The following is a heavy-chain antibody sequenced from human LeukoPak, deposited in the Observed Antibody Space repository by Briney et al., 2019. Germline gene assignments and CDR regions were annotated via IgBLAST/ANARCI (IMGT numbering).Heavy chain of an antibody. CDR2: ISAYNGNT. CDR3: ARDMGGGSYGQFDY. V-gene: IGHV1-18*01. CDR1: GYTFTSYG. Sequence: ASVKVSCKASGYTFTSYGISWVRQAPGQGLEWMGWISAYNGNTNYAQKLQGRVTMTTDTSTSPAYMELRGLRSDDTAVYYCARDMGGGSYGQFDYWGQRTLVTVSS. J-gene: IGHJ4*02. D-gene: IGHD1-26*01.